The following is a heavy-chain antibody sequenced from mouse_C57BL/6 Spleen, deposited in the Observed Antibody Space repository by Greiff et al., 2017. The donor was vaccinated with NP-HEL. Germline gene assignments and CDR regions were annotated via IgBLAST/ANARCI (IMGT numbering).Heavy chain of an antibody. CDR1: GYTFTDYE. CDR3: TRLNWDGDY. V-gene: IGHV1-15*01. D-gene: IGHD4-1*01. CDR2: IDPETGGT. Sequence: QVQLKQSGAELVRPGASVTLSCKASGYTFTDYEMHWVKQTPVHGLEWIGAIDPETGGTAYNQKFKGKAILTADKSSSTAYMELRSLTSEDSAVYYCTRLNWDGDYWGQGTTLTVSS. J-gene: IGHJ2*01.